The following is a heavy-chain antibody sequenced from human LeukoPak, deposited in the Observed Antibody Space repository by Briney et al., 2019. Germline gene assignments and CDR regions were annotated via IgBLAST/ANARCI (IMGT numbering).Heavy chain of an antibody. CDR3: ARVPQIAPDYYYYMDV. J-gene: IGHJ6*03. CDR1: GGSISSGDYY. V-gene: IGHV4-30-4*08. Sequence: SQTLSLTCTVSGGSISSGDYYWSWIRQPPGKGLEWIGYIYYSGSTYYNPSLKSRVTISVDTSKNQFSLKLSSVTAADTAVYYCARVPQIAPDYYYYMDVWGKGTTVTVSS. CDR2: IYYSGST.